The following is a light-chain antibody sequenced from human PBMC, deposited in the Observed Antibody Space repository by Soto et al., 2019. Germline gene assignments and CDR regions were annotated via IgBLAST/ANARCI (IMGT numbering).Light chain of an antibody. CDR3: GAWDTSLSAWV. J-gene: IGLJ3*02. V-gene: IGLV1-51*02. CDR1: ASNIGNNH. Sequence: QSALTQPPSVSAAPGQKVTISCSGSASNIGNNHLYWYQQVPGTAPKLLIYENNKRPSGIPDRFSGSKSGTSATLGITGLQTGDEADYYCGAWDTSLSAWVFGGGTKVTVL. CDR2: ENN.